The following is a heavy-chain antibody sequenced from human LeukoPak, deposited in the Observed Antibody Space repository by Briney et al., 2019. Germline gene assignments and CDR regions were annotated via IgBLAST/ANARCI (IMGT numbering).Heavy chain of an antibody. D-gene: IGHD7-27*01. J-gene: IGHJ6*03. CDR3: AKDRRLYWGNYYYYYMDV. CDR1: GFTFSSYG. Sequence: GGSLRLSCAASGFTFSSYGMHWVRQAPGKGLEWAAFIRYDGSNKYYADSVKGRFTISRDNSKNTLYLQMNSLRAEDTAVYYCAKDRRLYWGNYYYYYMDVWGKGTTVTVSS. V-gene: IGHV3-30*02. CDR2: IRYDGSNK.